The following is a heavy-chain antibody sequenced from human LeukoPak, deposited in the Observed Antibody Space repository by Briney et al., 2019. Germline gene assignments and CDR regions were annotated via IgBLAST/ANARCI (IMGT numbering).Heavy chain of an antibody. J-gene: IGHJ4*02. V-gene: IGHV1-69*05. CDR1: GGTFSSYA. CDR2: IIPIFGTA. D-gene: IGHD5-18*01. Sequence: GSSVKVSCKASGGTFSSYAISWVRQAPGQGLEWMGGIIPIFGTANYAQKLQGRVTMTTDTSTSTAYMELRSLRSDDTAVYYCARDQVYSYGLGIDYWGQGTLVTVSS. CDR3: ARDQVYSYGLGIDY.